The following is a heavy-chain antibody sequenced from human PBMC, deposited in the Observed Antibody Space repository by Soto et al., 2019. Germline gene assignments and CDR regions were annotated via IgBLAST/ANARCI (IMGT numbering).Heavy chain of an antibody. CDR1: GYSFTSYW. J-gene: IGHJ4*02. Sequence: GESLKISCKGSGYSFTSYWIGWVRQMPGKGLEWMGIIYPGDSDTRYSPSFQGQVTISADKSISTAYLQWSSLKASDTAMYYCVFLCVDLFTYGPSSVHRDYWGQGALVTVSS. CDR3: VFLCVDLFTYGPSSVHRDY. D-gene: IGHD3-22*01. V-gene: IGHV5-51*01. CDR2: IYPGDSDT.